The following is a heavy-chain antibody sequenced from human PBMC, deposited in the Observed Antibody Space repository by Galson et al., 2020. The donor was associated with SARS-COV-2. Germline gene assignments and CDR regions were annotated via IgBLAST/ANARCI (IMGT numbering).Heavy chain of an antibody. J-gene: IGHJ4*02. CDR2: IEYNGAVT. Sequence: GGSLRLSCAASGFIFSTYDFSWVRQAPGQGLEWVSGIEYNGAVTYYADSVKGRFTVSRDNSKNMVYLQMDALRAEDTALYFCAKHFQRSHDYWGQGTLVTVSS. D-gene: IGHD1-1*01. CDR3: AKHFQRSHDY. V-gene: IGHV3-23*01. CDR1: GFIFSTYD.